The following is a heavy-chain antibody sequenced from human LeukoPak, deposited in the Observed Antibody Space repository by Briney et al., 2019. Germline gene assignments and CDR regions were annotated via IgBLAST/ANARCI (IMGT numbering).Heavy chain of an antibody. J-gene: IGHJ4*02. V-gene: IGHV4-34*01. CDR3: ARQRIAARLDY. D-gene: IGHD6-6*01. CDR2: INHSGST. Sequence: SETLSLTCAVYGGSFSGYYWSWIRQPPGKGLEWIGEINHSGSTNYNPSLKSRVTISVDTSKNQFSLKLSSVTAADTAVYYCARQRIAARLDYWGQGTLVTVSS. CDR1: GGSFSGYY.